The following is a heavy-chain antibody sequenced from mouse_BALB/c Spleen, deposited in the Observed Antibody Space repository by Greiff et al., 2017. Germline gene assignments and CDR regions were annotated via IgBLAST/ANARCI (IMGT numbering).Heavy chain of an antibody. V-gene: IGHV5-17*02. CDR3: ARSLLGYYAMDY. CDR1: GFTFSSFG. Sequence: EVKVVESGGGLVQPGGSRKLSCAASGFTFSSFGMHWVRQAPEKGREWVAYISSGSSTIYYADTVKGRFTISRDNPKNTLFLQMTSLRSEDTAMYYCARSLLGYYAMDYWGQGTSVTVSS. D-gene: IGHD3-3*01. J-gene: IGHJ4*01. CDR2: ISSGSSTI.